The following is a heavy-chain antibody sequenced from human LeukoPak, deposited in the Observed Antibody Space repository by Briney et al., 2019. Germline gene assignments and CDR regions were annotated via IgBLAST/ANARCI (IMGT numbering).Heavy chain of an antibody. CDR3: TRRRDGNWFDP. CDR1: GGSISNYY. D-gene: IGHD5-24*01. J-gene: IGHJ5*02. Sequence: SETLSLTCTVSGGSISNYYWSWIRQPPGKGLEWIGYIYYSGSTTYNPSLKSRVTISVDTSKNQFSLKLSSVTAADTAVYYCTRRRDGNWFDPWGQGTLVTVSS. V-gene: IGHV4-59*01. CDR2: IYYSGST.